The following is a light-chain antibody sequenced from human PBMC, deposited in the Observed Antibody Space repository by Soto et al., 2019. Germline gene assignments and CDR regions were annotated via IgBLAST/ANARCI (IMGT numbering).Light chain of an antibody. Sequence: EIVLTQSPATLSLSLGERATLSCRTSQNIDTYLVWYQQKPGQPPRLLIYDTSKRATGVPDRFSGSGSGTDFPLTISSLAPEDFALYYCQQRSSWPRAFGGGTKVEI. V-gene: IGKV3-11*01. CDR3: QQRSSWPRA. CDR2: DTS. J-gene: IGKJ4*01. CDR1: QNIDTY.